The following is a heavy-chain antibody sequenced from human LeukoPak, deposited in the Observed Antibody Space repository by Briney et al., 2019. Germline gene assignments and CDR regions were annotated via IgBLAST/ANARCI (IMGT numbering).Heavy chain of an antibody. V-gene: IGHV3-49*03. Sequence: GGSLRLSCTASGFTFGDYAMSWFRQAPGKGLEWVGFIRSKAYGGTTGYAASVKGRFTISRDDSKSIAYLQMNSLKTEDTAVYYCTRVSGGFGELSHAFDIWGQGTMVTVSS. J-gene: IGHJ3*02. D-gene: IGHD3-10*01. CDR1: GFTFGDYA. CDR3: TRVSGGFGELSHAFDI. CDR2: IRSKAYGGTT.